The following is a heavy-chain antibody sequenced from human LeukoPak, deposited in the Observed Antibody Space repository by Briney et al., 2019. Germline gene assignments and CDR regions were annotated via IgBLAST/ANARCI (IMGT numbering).Heavy chain of an antibody. CDR2: ISSSGSTI. CDR3: ARVGVVAATCPDY. D-gene: IGHD2-15*01. CDR1: GFTFSDYY. J-gene: IGHJ4*02. Sequence: GGSLRLSCAASGFTFSDYYMSWIRQAPGKGLEWVSYISSSGSTIYYADSVKGRFTISRDNAKNSLYLQVNSLRAEDTAVYYCARVGVVAATCPDYWGQGTLVTVSS. V-gene: IGHV3-11*01.